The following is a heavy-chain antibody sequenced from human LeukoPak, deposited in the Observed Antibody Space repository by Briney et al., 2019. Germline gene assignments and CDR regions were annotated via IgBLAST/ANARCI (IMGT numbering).Heavy chain of an antibody. V-gene: IGHV1-69*05. D-gene: IGHD3-16*01. CDR3: ARGDEVIATPGGWFDP. Sequence: ASVKVSCKASGGTFSSYAISWVRQAPGQGLEWMGGIIPIFGTANYAQKFQGRVTITTDESTSTAYMELSSLRCEDTAVYYCARGDEVIATPGGWFDPWGQGTLVTVSS. CDR2: IIPIFGTA. J-gene: IGHJ5*02. CDR1: GGTFSSYA.